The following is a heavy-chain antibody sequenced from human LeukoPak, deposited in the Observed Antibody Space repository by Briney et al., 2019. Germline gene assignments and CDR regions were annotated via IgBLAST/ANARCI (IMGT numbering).Heavy chain of an antibody. CDR2: IYYSGST. V-gene: IGHV4-31*03. J-gene: IGHJ4*02. CDR1: GGSVSSGDYY. D-gene: IGHD6-19*01. CDR3: ARRRGNTSGFQGYYFDY. Sequence: SETLSLTCTVSGGSVSSGDYYWSWIRQLPGKGLEWIGYIYYSGSTYYNPSLKSRLTISVDTSKNQFSLKLSSVTAADTAVYYCARRRGNTSGFQGYYFDYWGQGTLVTVSS.